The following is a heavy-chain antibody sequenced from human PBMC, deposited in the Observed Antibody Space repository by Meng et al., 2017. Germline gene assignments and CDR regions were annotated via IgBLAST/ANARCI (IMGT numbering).Heavy chain of an antibody. J-gene: IGHJ6*01. D-gene: IGHD5-12*01. CDR1: GFTFSDYY. V-gene: IGHV3-11*04. Sequence: GESLKISCAASGFTFSDYYMSWIRQAPGKGLEWVSYISSSGSTIYYADSVKGRFTISRDNAKNSLYLQMNSLRAEDTAVYYCARDYERGYSGYDLDFYYYYGMDVWGQGNTVNGAS. CDR2: ISSSGSTI. CDR3: ARDYERGYSGYDLDFYYYYGMDV.